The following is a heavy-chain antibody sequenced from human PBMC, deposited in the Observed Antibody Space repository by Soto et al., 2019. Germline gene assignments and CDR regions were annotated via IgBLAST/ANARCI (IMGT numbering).Heavy chain of an antibody. CDR1: GFTFSSYG. V-gene: IGHV3-33*01. D-gene: IGHD2-15*01. J-gene: IGHJ4*02. CDR3: ARSVVVAPYHFAY. Sequence: GGSLRLSCAASGFTFSSYGLHWVRQAPSKGLGWGEVIWYDGSNKYYADSLKGRLTISRHNSKNTMYLQLNSMRAEDTAVYYRARSVVVAPYHFAYWGRGTLVTVSS. CDR2: IWYDGSNK.